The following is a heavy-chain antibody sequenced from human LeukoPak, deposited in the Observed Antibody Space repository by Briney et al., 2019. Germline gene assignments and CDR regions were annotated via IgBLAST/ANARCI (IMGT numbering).Heavy chain of an antibody. CDR1: GYTFTSYA. J-gene: IGHJ5*02. D-gene: IGHD4-17*01. CDR2: INAGNGNT. Sequence: GASVKVSCKASGYTFTSYAMHWVRQAPGQRLEWMGWINAGNGNTKYSQKFQGRVTITRDTSASTVYMELSSLRSEDTAVYYCARAEDLGDYEPWGQGTLVTVSS. CDR3: ARAEDLGDYEP. V-gene: IGHV1-3*01.